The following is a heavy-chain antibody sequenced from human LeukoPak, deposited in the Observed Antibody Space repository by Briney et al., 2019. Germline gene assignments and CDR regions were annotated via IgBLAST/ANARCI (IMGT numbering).Heavy chain of an antibody. CDR2: INHSGST. J-gene: IGHJ4*02. CDR3: ARNVDTAMNYFDY. V-gene: IGHV4-34*01. CDR1: GGSFSGYY. Sequence: PSETLSLTCAVYGGSFSGYYWSWIRQPPGKGLEWIGEINHSGSTYYNPSLKSRVTISVDTSKNQFSLKLSSVTAADTAVYYCARNVDTAMNYFDYWGQGTLVTVSS. D-gene: IGHD5-18*01.